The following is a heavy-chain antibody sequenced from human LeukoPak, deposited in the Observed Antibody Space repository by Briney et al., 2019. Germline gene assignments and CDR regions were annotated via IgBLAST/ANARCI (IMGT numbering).Heavy chain of an antibody. CDR1: GFTFSSFP. J-gene: IGHJ4*02. CDR2: ISGDGGDT. CDR3: ARVYRYAYDY. V-gene: IGHV3-64*01. D-gene: IGHD3-16*01. Sequence: PGGSLRLSCAASGFTFSSFPMHWVRQAPGKGLEYVSAISGDGGDTYYASSVKGRFTISRDNSKNTLYLQMGSLRAEDMAVYYCARVYRYAYDYWGQGTLVTVSS.